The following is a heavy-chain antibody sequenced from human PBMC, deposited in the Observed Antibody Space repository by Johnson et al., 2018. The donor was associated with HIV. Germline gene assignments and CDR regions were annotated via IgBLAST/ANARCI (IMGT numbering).Heavy chain of an antibody. CDR2: IYSGGST. J-gene: IGHJ3*02. CDR3: AKAWELLGRRAALDI. V-gene: IGHV3-66*02. Sequence: ESGGGVVQPGRSLRLSCVVSGFTVSSNYMSWVRQAPGKGLEWVSVIYSGGSTSYADSVKGRFTISRDNSKNTLYLQMESLRVEDTAIYYCAKAWELLGRRAALDIWGQGTMVTVSS. D-gene: IGHD1-26*01. CDR1: GFTVSSNY.